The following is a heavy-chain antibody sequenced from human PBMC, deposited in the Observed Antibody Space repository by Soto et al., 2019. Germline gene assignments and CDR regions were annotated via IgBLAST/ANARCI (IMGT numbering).Heavy chain of an antibody. CDR1: GGSISSGDYY. D-gene: IGHD6-13*01. V-gene: IGHV4-30-4*01. Sequence: PSETLSLTCTVSGGSISSGDYYWSWIRQPPGKGPEWIGSIYYSGSTYYNPSLKSRVTISVDTSKNQFSLKLNSVTAADTAVYYCASRHSSPYFDYWGQGTLVTVSS. CDR2: IYYSGST. J-gene: IGHJ4*02. CDR3: ASRHSSPYFDY.